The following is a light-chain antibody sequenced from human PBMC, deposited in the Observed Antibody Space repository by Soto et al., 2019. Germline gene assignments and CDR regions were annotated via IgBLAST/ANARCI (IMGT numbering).Light chain of an antibody. Sequence: DIQVTQSPPTLSASVGDRVTITCRASQTISTWMAWYQQKPGKAPKLLVYDASTLQSGVASRFSGSGSGTEFTLIISSLQPEDSAIYYCQQADTFPITFGQGTRLEI. V-gene: IGKV1-5*01. CDR3: QQADTFPIT. CDR1: QTISTW. J-gene: IGKJ5*01. CDR2: DAS.